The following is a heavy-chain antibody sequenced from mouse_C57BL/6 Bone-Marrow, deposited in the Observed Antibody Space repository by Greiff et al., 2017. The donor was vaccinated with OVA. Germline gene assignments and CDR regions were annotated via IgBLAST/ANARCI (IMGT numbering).Heavy chain of an antibody. CDR1: GYNIKDYY. Sequence: VQLQEPGAELVKPGASVKLSCTASGYNIKDYYMHWVKQRPEQGLEWIGRIDPEDGETKYAPKFQGKATITADTSSNTAYLQLSSLTSEDTAVYYCATLRRPHYYGTFDGWGQSTTLTVSS. CDR3: ATLRRPHYYGTFDG. D-gene: IGHD1-1*01. V-gene: IGHV14-2*01. CDR2: IDPEDGET. J-gene: IGHJ2*01.